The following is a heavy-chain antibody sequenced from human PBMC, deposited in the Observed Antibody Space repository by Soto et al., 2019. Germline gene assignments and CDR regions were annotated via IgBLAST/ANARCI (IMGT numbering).Heavy chain of an antibody. D-gene: IGHD2-21*02. CDR1: GFTFSMYS. CDR2: IPQEGVDG. V-gene: IGHV3-7*03. J-gene: IGHJ6*02. CDR3: ARDHLILPAHDFFYGSDV. Sequence: GGSLRLSCEVSGFTFSMYSMSWFRQSPGKGLEWVAKIPQEGVDGHYADSVKGRFTISRDNGKNSLYLQLNNLRAEDTAVYYCARDHLILPAHDFFYGSDVWGRGATVTVSS.